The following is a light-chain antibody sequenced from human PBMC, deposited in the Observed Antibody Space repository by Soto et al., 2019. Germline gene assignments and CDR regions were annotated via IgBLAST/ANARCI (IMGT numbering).Light chain of an antibody. CDR3: SLNVGSTFYV. Sequence: QSVLTQRPSASGSPGQSVTISCTGTDSDIGGYNYVSWYQQHPGKAPKLMIFEVSKRPSGVPGRFSGSKSGNTASLTVSGLQAEDEADYYCSLNVGSTFYVFGTGTKVTVL. J-gene: IGLJ1*01. V-gene: IGLV2-8*01. CDR1: DSDIGGYNY. CDR2: EVS.